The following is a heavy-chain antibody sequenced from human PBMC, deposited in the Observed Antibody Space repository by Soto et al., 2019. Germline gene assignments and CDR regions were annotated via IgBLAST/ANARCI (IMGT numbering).Heavy chain of an antibody. CDR2: INPNGGVT. V-gene: IGHV1-2*04. CDR3: ARESGGATATLDYYYFYMDV. D-gene: IGHD5-12*01. J-gene: IGHJ6*03. CDR1: GDSFNDYY. Sequence: QVQLVQSGAEVRKPGASVTVSCRSSGDSFNDYYIHWVRQAPGQGFEWMGWINPNGGVTKYAQKFQGWVSMTRNTSIRTVNMQLSRLRSDATAVYYCARESGGATATLDYYYFYMDVWGTGTTVTVSS.